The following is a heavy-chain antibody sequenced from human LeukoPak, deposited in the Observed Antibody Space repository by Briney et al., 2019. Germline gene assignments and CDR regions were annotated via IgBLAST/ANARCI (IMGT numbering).Heavy chain of an antibody. CDR1: GFTFSAYY. Sequence: GGSLRFSCEASGFTFSAYYMTWVRQAPGKGWEGVSDISGSGTTISYADSGRGRFTIPRDNARNSLFLKMNSLRAKDTAMYYCTREDFYFASGYWGQGTLVTVSS. CDR3: TREDFYFASGY. D-gene: IGHD3-10*01. V-gene: IGHV3-11*04. J-gene: IGHJ4*02. CDR2: ISGSGTTI.